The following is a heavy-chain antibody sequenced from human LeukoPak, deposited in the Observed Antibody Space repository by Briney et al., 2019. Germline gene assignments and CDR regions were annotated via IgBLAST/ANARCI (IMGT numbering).Heavy chain of an antibody. Sequence: PGGSLRLSCAASGFTFDDYAMSWVRQAPGKGLEWVSAVSGSGGSTYYADSVKGRFTISRDKSKNTLYLQMNSLRAEDTAVYYCARNRQLFGYDSSGYYLDYWGQGTLVTVSS. D-gene: IGHD3-22*01. V-gene: IGHV3-23*01. J-gene: IGHJ4*02. CDR1: GFTFDDYA. CDR2: VSGSGGST. CDR3: ARNRQLFGYDSSGYYLDY.